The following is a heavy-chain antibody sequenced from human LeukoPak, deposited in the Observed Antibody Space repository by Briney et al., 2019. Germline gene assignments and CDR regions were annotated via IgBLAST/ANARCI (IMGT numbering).Heavy chain of an antibody. CDR2: IYYSGST. Sequence: PSETLSLTCTVSGGSISSYYWSWIRQPPGKGLEWIGSIYYSGSTYYNPSLKSRVTISVDTSKNQFSLKLSSVTAADTAVYYCASGYCSSTTCYTWDGWFDPWGQGTLVTVSS. CDR1: GGSISSYY. D-gene: IGHD2-2*02. J-gene: IGHJ5*02. V-gene: IGHV4-39*01. CDR3: ASGYCSSTTCYTWDGWFDP.